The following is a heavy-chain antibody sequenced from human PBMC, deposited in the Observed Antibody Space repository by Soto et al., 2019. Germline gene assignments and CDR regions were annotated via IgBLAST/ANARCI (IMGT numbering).Heavy chain of an antibody. CDR2: IIPIFGTA. CDR3: ARTTEGSNWNDFYYYYYYGMDV. Sequence: ASVKVSCKASGGTFSSYAISWVRQAPGQGLEWMGGIIPIFGTANYAQKFQGRVTITADESTSTAYMELSSLRSEDTAVYYCARTTEGSNWNDFYYYYYYGMDVWGQGTTVTVSS. J-gene: IGHJ6*02. D-gene: IGHD1-20*01. CDR1: GGTFSSYA. V-gene: IGHV1-69*13.